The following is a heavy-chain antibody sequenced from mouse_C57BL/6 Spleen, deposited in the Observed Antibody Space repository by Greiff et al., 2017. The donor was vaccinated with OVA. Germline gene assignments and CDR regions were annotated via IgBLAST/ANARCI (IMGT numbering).Heavy chain of an antibody. D-gene: IGHD4-1*01. CDR2: IWWDDDK. V-gene: IGHV8-8*01. J-gene: IGHJ1*03. Sequence: QVQLKESGPGLLQPSQTLSLTCSFSGFSLSTFGMGVGWIRQPSGKGLEWLAHIWWDDDKYYNPALKSRLTISKDTSKNPVFLKIAHVDTADTATYYCARIGADLTGKWYFDVWGTGTTVTVSS. CDR1: GFSLSTFGMG. CDR3: ARIGADLTGKWYFDV.